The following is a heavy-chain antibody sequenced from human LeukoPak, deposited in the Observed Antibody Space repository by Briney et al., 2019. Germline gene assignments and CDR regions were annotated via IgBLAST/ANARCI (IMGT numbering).Heavy chain of an antibody. Sequence: GSLRLSCAASGFTFSSYGMHWVRQAPGKGLEWVAVISYDGSKKYHADSVKGRFTISGDNSKNPLYLQMNSLRDEDTAVYYCARETQDYGGYDYWGQGTLVTVSS. CDR1: GFTFSSYG. CDR3: ARETQDYGGYDY. D-gene: IGHD4-23*01. J-gene: IGHJ4*02. V-gene: IGHV3-30*03. CDR2: ISYDGSKK.